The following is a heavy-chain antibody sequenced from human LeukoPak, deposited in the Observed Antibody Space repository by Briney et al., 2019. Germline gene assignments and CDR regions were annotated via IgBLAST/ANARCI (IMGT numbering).Heavy chain of an antibody. J-gene: IGHJ4*02. CDR2: TYYRSKWSN. CDR3: ARDVARLSTPNCSSTSCPLMGFDY. Sequence: SQTLSLTCAISGDTVSSNSAAWNWIRQSPSRGLEWLGRTYYRSKWSNDYAVSVKSRITINPDTSKNQFSLQLNSVTPEDTAVYYCARDVARLSTPNCSSTSCPLMGFDYWGQGTLVTVSS. CDR1: GDTVSSNSAA. D-gene: IGHD2-2*01. V-gene: IGHV6-1*01.